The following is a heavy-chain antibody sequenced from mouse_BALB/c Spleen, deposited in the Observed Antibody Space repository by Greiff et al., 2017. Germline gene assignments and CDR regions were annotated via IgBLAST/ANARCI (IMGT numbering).Heavy chain of an antibody. CDR3: ARASSYYYGSSYRHFDV. Sequence: EVQRVESGGGLVQPGGSLKLSCAASGFTFGSYGMSWVRQTPDKRLELVATINSNGGSTYYPDSVKGRFTISRDNAKNTLYLQMSSLKSEDTAMYYCARASSYYYGSSYRHFDVWGAGTTVTVSS. CDR2: INSNGGST. V-gene: IGHV5-6-3*01. CDR1: GFTFGSYG. D-gene: IGHD1-1*01. J-gene: IGHJ1*01.